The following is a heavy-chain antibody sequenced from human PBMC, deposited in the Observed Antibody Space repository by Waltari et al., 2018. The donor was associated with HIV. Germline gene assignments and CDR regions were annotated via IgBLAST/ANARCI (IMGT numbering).Heavy chain of an antibody. J-gene: IGHJ4*02. Sequence: EVQLVESGGDLVQPGGSLRLSCVASGFTFSRSWMTWVRQNPEKGLEWVANINEDGREKYYVDSVKGRFTISRDNPKNSVYLQMNSLTGEDTAVYYCATVVATAITYWGQGTLVTVSS. CDR2: INEDGREK. D-gene: IGHD2-21*02. CDR1: GFTFSRSW. V-gene: IGHV3-7*01. CDR3: ATVVATAITY.